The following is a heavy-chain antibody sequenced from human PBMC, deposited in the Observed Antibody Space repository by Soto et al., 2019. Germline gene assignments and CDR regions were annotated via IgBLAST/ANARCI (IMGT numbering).Heavy chain of an antibody. J-gene: IGHJ5*02. CDR2: ISGSGGST. CDR1: GFTFSSYA. CDR3: AKARDYGGRLKGGFDP. V-gene: IGHV3-23*01. D-gene: IGHD4-17*01. Sequence: PGGSLRLSCAASGFTFSSYAMSWVRQAPGKGLEWVSAISGSGGSTYYADSVKGRFTISRDNSKNTLYLQMNSLRAEDTAVYYCAKARDYGGRLKGGFDPWGQGTLVTVSS.